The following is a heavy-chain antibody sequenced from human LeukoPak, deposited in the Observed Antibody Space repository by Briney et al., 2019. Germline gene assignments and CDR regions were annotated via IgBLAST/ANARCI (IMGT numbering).Heavy chain of an antibody. V-gene: IGHV4-34*01. CDR1: GGSFSGYY. Sequence: KPSETLSLTCAVYGGSFSGYYWSWIRQPPGKGLEWIGEINHSGSTNYNPSLKSRVTISVDTSKNQFSLKLSSVTAADTAVYYCARGRLNGGNSHFDYWGQGTLVTVSS. D-gene: IGHD2-21*02. CDR2: INHSGST. J-gene: IGHJ4*02. CDR3: ARGRLNGGNSHFDY.